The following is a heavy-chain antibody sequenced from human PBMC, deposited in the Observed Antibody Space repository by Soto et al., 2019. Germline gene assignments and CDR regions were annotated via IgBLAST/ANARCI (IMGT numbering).Heavy chain of an antibody. V-gene: IGHV4-31*03. CDR1: GGSISSGGYY. Sequence: PSETLSLTCTVSGGSISSGGYYWRWIRQHPGKGLEWIGYIYYSGSTYYNPSLKSRVTISVDTSKNQFSLKLSSVTAADTAVYYCASGEGWPVRGVMRYWGQGTLVTVSS. CDR3: ASGEGWPVRGVMRY. D-gene: IGHD3-10*01. J-gene: IGHJ4*02. CDR2: IYYSGST.